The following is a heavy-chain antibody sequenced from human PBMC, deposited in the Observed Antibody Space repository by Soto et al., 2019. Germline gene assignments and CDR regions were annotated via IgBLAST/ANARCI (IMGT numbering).Heavy chain of an antibody. J-gene: IGHJ6*01. Sequence: QVQLQESGPGLVKPSETLSLTCRISGGSISSYYWNWIRQAPGKGLEWIGFISYSGSTNYNPALTRRVTRSVDTSKDQSALRLNSVTAADTAVYYCARVQSTSWGYYYAVDVWGQGTTVTVSS. CDR3: ARVQSTSWGYYYAVDV. CDR2: ISYSGST. CDR1: GGSISSYY. V-gene: IGHV4-59*01. D-gene: IGHD2-2*01.